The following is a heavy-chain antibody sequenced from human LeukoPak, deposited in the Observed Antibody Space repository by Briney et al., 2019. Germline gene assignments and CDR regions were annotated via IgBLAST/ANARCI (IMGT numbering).Heavy chain of an antibody. J-gene: IGHJ4*02. D-gene: IGHD6-13*01. CDR1: GFTFSNYW. CDR3: ARGLAAAGTRGPY. V-gene: IGHV3-7*04. CDR2: IKEDGSEI. Sequence: PGGSLRLSCAGSGFTFSNYWMSWVRQAPGTGLEWVANIKEDGSEINYVDSVKGRLTISRDNAKNSLYLQMNSLRADDTAVYYCARGLAAAGTRGPYWGQGTLVTVSS.